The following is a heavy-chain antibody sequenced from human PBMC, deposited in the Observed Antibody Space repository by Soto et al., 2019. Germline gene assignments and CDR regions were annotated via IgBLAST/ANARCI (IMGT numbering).Heavy chain of an antibody. CDR3: ARVIPNIVGATTYFDY. CDR2: IKSKTDGGTT. CDR1: GFTFSNAW. Sequence: GGSLRLSCAASGFTFSNAWMSWVRQAPGKGLEWVGRIKSKTDGGTTDYAAPVKGRFTISRDDSKNTLYLQMSSLRSEDTAVYYCARVIPNIVGATTYFDYWGQGTLVTVSS. D-gene: IGHD1-26*01. V-gene: IGHV3-15*01. J-gene: IGHJ4*02.